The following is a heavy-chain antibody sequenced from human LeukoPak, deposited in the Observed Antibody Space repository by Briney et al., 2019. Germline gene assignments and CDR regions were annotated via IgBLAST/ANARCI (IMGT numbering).Heavy chain of an antibody. J-gene: IGHJ4*02. CDR3: ARAFQSLGGLSLPDY. CDR2: IHPSTGNP. V-gene: IGHV7-4-1*02. D-gene: IGHD3-16*02. Sequence: ASVKVSCKASGYTFTNYAMNWVRQAPGQGLEWMGWIHPSTGNPTYAQGFTGRFVFSLDTSVSTTYLQISSLKAEDTAVYYCARAFQSLGGLSLPDYWGQGTLVTVSS. CDR1: GYTFTNYA.